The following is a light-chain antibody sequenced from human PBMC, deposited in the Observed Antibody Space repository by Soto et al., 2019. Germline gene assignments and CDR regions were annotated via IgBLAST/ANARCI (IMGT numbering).Light chain of an antibody. CDR3: CSYAGSGTVI. J-gene: IGLJ2*01. Sequence: QSALTQPASVSGSPGQSIAISCTGTSSDVGSYSLVSWYQQHPDKAPKLMIYEDSRRPAGVSDRFSGSKSGNTASLTISGLQAEDEAHFYCCSYAGSGTVIFGGGTKVTVL. V-gene: IGLV2-23*01. CDR2: EDS. CDR1: SSDVGSYSL.